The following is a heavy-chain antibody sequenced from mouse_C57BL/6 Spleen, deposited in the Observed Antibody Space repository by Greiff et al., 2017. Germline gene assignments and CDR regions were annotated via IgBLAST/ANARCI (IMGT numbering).Heavy chain of an antibody. Sequence: EVKVVESEGGLVQPGSSMKLSCTASGFTFSDYYMAWVRQVPEKGLEWVANINYDGSSTYYLDSLKSRFIISRDNAKNILYLQMSSLKSEDTATYYCARGYDYDVGYYFDYWGQGTTLTVSS. CDR2: INYDGSST. CDR3: ARGYDYDVGYYFDY. J-gene: IGHJ2*01. D-gene: IGHD2-4*01. V-gene: IGHV5-16*01. CDR1: GFTFSDYY.